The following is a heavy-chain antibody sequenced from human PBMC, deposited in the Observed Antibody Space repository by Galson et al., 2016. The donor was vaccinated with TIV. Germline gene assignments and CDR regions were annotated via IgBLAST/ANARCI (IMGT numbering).Heavy chain of an antibody. D-gene: IGHD1-1*01. Sequence: SLRLSCAASGFSFEDYAMHWVRHTPGKGLEWVGFITSKTYGATTEYAASVKGRFTISRDDSRNIAYLQMNSLKTEDTAVYYCTRTAMGSTRNAFDIWGQGTVVTVSS. V-gene: IGHV3-49*04. CDR1: GFSFEDYA. CDR2: ITSKTYGATT. CDR3: TRTAMGSTRNAFDI. J-gene: IGHJ3*02.